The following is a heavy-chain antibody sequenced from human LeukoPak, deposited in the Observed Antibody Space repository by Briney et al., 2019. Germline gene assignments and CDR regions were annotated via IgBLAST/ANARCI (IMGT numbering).Heavy chain of an antibody. CDR1: GFTFSNYW. CDR2: VVQDGSDK. Sequence: GGSLRLSCAASGFTFSNYWMSWVRQAPGKGLEWVANVVQDGSDKYYVDPVKGRFTISRDNAKNSLYLQMNSLRAEDTAVYYCARNNYYARDYWGQGTLVTVSS. J-gene: IGHJ4*02. V-gene: IGHV3-7*01. CDR3: ARNNYYARDY. D-gene: IGHD1-26*01.